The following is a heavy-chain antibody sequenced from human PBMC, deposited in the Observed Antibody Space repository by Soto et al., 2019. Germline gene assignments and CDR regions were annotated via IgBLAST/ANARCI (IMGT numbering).Heavy chain of an antibody. CDR3: ARWGTTGGLAV. D-gene: IGHD3-16*01. CDR2: TSYDGSDK. V-gene: IGHV3-30*19. J-gene: IGHJ1*01. Sequence: QVQLVESGGGVVQPGTSLRVSCVGSGFTFRSYVIHWVRQAPGKGLEWVALTSYDGSDKYYGDSVRGRFTISRDNSRNTVDLQMDSLRLEDTALYYCARWGTTGGLAVWGQGTLVS. CDR1: GFTFRSYV.